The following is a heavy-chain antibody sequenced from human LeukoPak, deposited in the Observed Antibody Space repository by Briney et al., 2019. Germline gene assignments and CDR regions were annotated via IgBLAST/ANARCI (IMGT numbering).Heavy chain of an antibody. CDR3: VRQGPGDNCR. D-gene: IGHD4-23*01. V-gene: IGHV3-66*02. J-gene: IGHJ4*01. CDR2: MYPGGSV. CDR1: GFTLNTND. Sequence: GGSLRLSCAASGFTLNTNDMNWVRQALGKGLEWVSLMYPGGSVYYTDSVKGRFTVSRDMSKNMMFLQMNTLRPDDTALYYCVRQGPGDNCRWGQGTLVTVSS.